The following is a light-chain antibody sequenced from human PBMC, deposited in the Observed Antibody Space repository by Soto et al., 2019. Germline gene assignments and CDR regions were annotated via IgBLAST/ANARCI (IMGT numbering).Light chain of an antibody. V-gene: IGKV3-15*01. Sequence: IVLTQSPGILSLSPGERATLSCRASQRVSSNYFAWYQQKPGQAPRLPIYDASTRATGIPDRFSGGGSGTEFTLTISSLQSEDFVVYYCQQYNSWPPITFGQGTRLEIK. CDR3: QQYNSWPPIT. J-gene: IGKJ5*01. CDR2: DAS. CDR1: QRVSSN.